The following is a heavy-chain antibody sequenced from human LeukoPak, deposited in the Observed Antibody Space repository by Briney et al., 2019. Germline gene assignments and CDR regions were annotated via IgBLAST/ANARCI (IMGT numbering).Heavy chain of an antibody. CDR2: IYYSGST. D-gene: IGHD2-2*01. CDR1: GGSISSSSYY. Sequence: SETLSLTCTVSGGSISSSSYYWGWIRQPPGKGLEWIGSIYYSGSTYYNPSLKSRVTISVDTSKNQFSLRLSSVTAADTAVYYCARAVLGYQLLSAISGWFDPWGQGTLVTVSS. V-gene: IGHV4-39*07. CDR3: ARAVLGYQLLSAISGWFDP. J-gene: IGHJ5*02.